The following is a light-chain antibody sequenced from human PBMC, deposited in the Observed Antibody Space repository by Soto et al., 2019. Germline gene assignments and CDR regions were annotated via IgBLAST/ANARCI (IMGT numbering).Light chain of an antibody. J-gene: IGLJ2*01. CDR1: NSNMGRNY. CDR2: RND. V-gene: IGLV1-47*01. Sequence: QSVLTQTPSASGTLGQSVTISCSGSNSNMGRNYVYWYQQVPGTAPKLLMYRNDVRPSGVPDRFTGSKSGTSASLAISGLRSEDEADYYCAVWDNSLNGVAFGGGTKVTV. CDR3: AVWDNSLNGVA.